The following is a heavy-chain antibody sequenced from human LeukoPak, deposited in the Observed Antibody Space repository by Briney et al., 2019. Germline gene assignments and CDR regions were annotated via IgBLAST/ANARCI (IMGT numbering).Heavy chain of an antibody. Sequence: KASETLSLTCAVYGGSFSGYYWSWIRQPPGKGLEWIGEINHSGSTNYNPSLKSRVTISVDTSKNQFSLKLSSVTAADTAAYYCARGRGSYPALYYYYYYMDVWGKGTTVTVSS. D-gene: IGHD1-26*01. CDR2: INHSGST. V-gene: IGHV4-34*01. CDR3: ARGRGSYPALYYYYYYMDV. CDR1: GGSFSGYY. J-gene: IGHJ6*03.